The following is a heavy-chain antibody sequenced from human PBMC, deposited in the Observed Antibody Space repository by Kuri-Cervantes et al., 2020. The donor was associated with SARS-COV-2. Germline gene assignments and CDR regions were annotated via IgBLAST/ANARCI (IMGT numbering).Heavy chain of an antibody. J-gene: IGHJ1*01. CDR1: GFTFSSYD. CDR3: ARDASYSGSYGSFQH. Sequence: GGSLRLSCAASGFTFSSYDMHWVRQATGKGLEWVSAIGTAGDTYYPGSVKGRFTISRENAKNTLYLQMNTLKTEDTAVFYCARDASYSGSYGSFQHWGQGTLVTVSS. CDR2: IGTAGDT. V-gene: IGHV3-13*01. D-gene: IGHD1-26*01.